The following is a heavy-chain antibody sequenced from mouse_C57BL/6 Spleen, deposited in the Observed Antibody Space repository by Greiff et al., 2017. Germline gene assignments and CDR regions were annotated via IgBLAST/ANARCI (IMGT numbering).Heavy chain of an antibody. CDR3: ARDYYGSQSWFAY. CDR2: ISYDGSN. V-gene: IGHV3-6*01. J-gene: IGHJ3*01. D-gene: IGHD2-2*01. Sequence: EVKLVESGPGLVKPSQSLSLTCSVTGYSITSGYYWNWIRQFPGNKLEWMGYISYDGSNNYNPTLKNRITITRDTSKNQFFLTLNSVTTEYTSTYCCARDYYGSQSWFAYWGQGTLVTVSA. CDR1: GYSITSGYY.